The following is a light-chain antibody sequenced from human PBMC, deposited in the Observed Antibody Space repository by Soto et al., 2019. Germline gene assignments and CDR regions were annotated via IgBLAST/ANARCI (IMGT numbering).Light chain of an antibody. V-gene: IGKV3-20*01. CDR1: QSVSRD. CDR3: HQYGGSPQT. CDR2: DAS. Sequence: EIVLTQSPGTLSLSPGERATLSCRASQSVSRDLAWYQQKPGQAPRLLIYDASNRATGIPARFSGSGSGTDFTLTISRLEPEDFAVYYCHQYGGSPQTFGQGTKVEI. J-gene: IGKJ1*01.